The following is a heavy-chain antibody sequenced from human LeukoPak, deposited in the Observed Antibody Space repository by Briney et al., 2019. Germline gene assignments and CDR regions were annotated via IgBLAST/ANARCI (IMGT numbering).Heavy chain of an antibody. CDR1: GFTFSDYY. CDR3: AKDDLTVMAAPSDY. J-gene: IGHJ4*02. V-gene: IGHV3-11*01. Sequence: PGGSLRLSCAASGFTFSDYYMSWIRQAPGKGLEWVSYISSSGSTIYYADSVKGRFTISRDNAKNSLYLQMNSLRAEDTAVYYCAKDDLTVMAAPSDYWGQGTLVTVSS. D-gene: IGHD5-18*01. CDR2: ISSSGSTI.